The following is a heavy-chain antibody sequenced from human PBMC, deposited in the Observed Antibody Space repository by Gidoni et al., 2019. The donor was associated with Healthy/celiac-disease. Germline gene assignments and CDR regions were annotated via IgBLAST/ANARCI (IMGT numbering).Heavy chain of an antibody. CDR1: GGSISSGGYS. J-gene: IGHJ4*02. CDR2: IYHSGST. D-gene: IGHD3-22*01. Sequence: QLQLQESGSGLVKPSQTLSLTCAVSGGSISSGGYSWSWIRQPPGKGLAWIGYIYHSGSTYYNPSRKSRVTISVDRSKNQFSLKLSSVTAADTAVYYCARGGDYYDSSGYRPFDYWGQGTLVTVSS. V-gene: IGHV4-30-2*01. CDR3: ARGGDYYDSSGYRPFDY.